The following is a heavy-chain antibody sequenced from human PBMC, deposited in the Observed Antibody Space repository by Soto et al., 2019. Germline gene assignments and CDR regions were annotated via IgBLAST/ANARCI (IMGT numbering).Heavy chain of an antibody. CDR2: ISYDGSNK. CDR3: AREGNWNYLQNYCYGMDV. CDR1: GFTFSSYA. D-gene: IGHD1-7*01. Sequence: QVQLVESGGGVVQPGRSLRLSCAASGFTFSSYAMHWVRQAPGKGLEWVAVISYDGSNKYYADSVKGRFTISRDNSKNTLYLQMNSLRAEDTAVYYCAREGNWNYLQNYCYGMDVWGQGTTVTVSS. V-gene: IGHV3-30-3*01. J-gene: IGHJ6*02.